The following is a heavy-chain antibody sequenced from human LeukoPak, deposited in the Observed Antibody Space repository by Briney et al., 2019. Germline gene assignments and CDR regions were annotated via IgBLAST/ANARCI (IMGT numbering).Heavy chain of an antibody. J-gene: IGHJ6*03. CDR3: ARSYYGFDYYYYMDV. D-gene: IGHD3-3*01. Sequence: SETLSLTCTVSGVSISSYYWSWIRQPAGKGLEWIGRIYTSGSTNYNPSLKSRVTMSVDTSKNQFSLKLSSVTAADTAVYYCARSYYGFDYYYYMDVWGKGTTVTVSS. CDR1: GVSISSYY. V-gene: IGHV4-4*07. CDR2: IYTSGST.